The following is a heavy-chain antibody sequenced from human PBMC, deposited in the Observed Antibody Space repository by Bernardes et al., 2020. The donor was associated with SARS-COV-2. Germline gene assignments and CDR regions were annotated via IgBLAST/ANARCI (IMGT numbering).Heavy chain of an antibody. V-gene: IGHV4-39*01. CDR1: GGSISSSSYY. CDR3: ARGGSRATWIQLWFSPPFDY. J-gene: IGHJ4*02. D-gene: IGHD5-18*01. Sequence: SETLSLTCTVSGGSISSSSYYWGWIRHPPGKGLEWIGSIYYSGSTYYNPSLKSRVTISVDTSKNQFSLKLISVTAADTAVYYCARGGSRATWIQLWFSPPFDYWGQGTLVNVSS. CDR2: IYYSGST.